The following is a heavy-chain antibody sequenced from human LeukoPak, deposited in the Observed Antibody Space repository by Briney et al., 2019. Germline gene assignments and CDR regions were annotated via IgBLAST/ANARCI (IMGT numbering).Heavy chain of an antibody. CDR2: MNPNSGNT. CDR3: ARVAACSSSHCEDSDY. J-gene: IGHJ4*02. V-gene: IGHV1-8*03. Sequence: GASVKVSCKASGYTFTSYDINWVRQATGQGLEWMGWMNPNSGNTGYAQKFQGRVTITRNTSISTAYMELSSLRSEDTAVYYCARVAACSSSHCEDSDYWGQGTLVTVSS. CDR1: GYTFTSYD. D-gene: IGHD6-13*01.